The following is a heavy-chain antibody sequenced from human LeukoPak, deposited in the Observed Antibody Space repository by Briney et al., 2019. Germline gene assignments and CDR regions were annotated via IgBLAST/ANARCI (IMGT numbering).Heavy chain of an antibody. CDR3: ATESSTPSYVDY. Sequence: GGSLRLSCAASRFTLSSYWMSWVRQARGKGLEWVANIKQDGSEKYYVDSVKGRFTISRDNAKNSLYLQMNSLRAEDTAVDYCATESSTPSYVDYWGQGTLVTVSS. D-gene: IGHD6-6*01. CDR2: IKQDGSEK. V-gene: IGHV3-7*01. J-gene: IGHJ4*02. CDR1: RFTLSSYW.